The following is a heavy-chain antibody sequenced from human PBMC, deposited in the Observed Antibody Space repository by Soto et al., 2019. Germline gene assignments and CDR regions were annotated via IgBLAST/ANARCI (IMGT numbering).Heavy chain of an antibody. V-gene: IGHV3-33*01. CDR1: GFTFSNYG. D-gene: IGHD2-8*01. J-gene: IGHJ4*02. Sequence: GGSLRLSCAASGFTFSNYGMHWVRQAPDKGLEWVAVIWYDGINKYYADSVKGRFTISRDNSKNTLYLRMNSLRAEDTAVYYCARDPLVVMADAWDYFDYWGQGTPVTVSS. CDR2: IWYDGINK. CDR3: ARDPLVVMADAWDYFDY.